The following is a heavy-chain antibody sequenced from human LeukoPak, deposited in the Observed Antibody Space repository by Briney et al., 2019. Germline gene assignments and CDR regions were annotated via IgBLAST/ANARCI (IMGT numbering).Heavy chain of an antibody. D-gene: IGHD6-19*01. CDR2: FDPEDGET. CDR1: VYTLTELS. J-gene: IGHJ4*02. V-gene: IGHV1-24*01. Sequence: GASVKVSCRVSVYTLTELSMHWVRQAPGKGLEWMGGFDPEDGETTYAQKFQGRVTMTEDTSTDTAYMELSSLRSEDTAVYYCATYPLAVAAYYFDYWGQGTLVTVSS. CDR3: ATYPLAVAAYYFDY.